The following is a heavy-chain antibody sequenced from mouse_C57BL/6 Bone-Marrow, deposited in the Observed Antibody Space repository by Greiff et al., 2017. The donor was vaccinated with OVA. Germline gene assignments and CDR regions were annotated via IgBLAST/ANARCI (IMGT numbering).Heavy chain of an antibody. CDR3: TSYDGYYWFAY. D-gene: IGHD2-3*01. Sequence: EVQLQQSGAELVRPGASVKLSCTASGFNIKDDYMHWVKQRPEQGLELIGWIDPENGDTEYASKFQGKATITADTSSNTAYLQLSSLTSEDTAVYYCTSYDGYYWFAYWGQGTLVTVSA. J-gene: IGHJ3*01. CDR2: IDPENGDT. V-gene: IGHV14-4*01. CDR1: GFNIKDDY.